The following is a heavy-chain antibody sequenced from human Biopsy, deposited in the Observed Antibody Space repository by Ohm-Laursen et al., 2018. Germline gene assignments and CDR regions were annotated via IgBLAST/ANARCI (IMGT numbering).Heavy chain of an antibody. V-gene: IGHV1-69*06. J-gene: IGHJ4*02. CDR2: VIPISNTA. CDR1: RYTFTGDY. Sequence: SVKVSCKASRYTFTGDYIHWVRQAPGRGLEWMGRVIPISNTANYAQNFQDRLTITADRSTNTAYMELNSLRSKDTAVYFCATLTEDYGASPDSWGQGTLVVVSS. CDR3: ATLTEDYGASPDS. D-gene: IGHD4-17*01.